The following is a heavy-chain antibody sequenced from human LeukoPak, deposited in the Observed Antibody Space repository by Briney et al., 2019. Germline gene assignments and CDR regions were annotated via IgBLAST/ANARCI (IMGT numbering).Heavy chain of an antibody. CDR1: GGSVSSGSYY. CDR3: ARMYYYGSGSYWYYFDY. V-gene: IGHV4-61*01. CDR2: IYYSGST. J-gene: IGHJ4*02. D-gene: IGHD3-10*01. Sequence: PSETLSLTCTVSGGSVSSGSYYWSWIRQPPGKGLEWIGYIYYSGSTNYIPSLKSRVTISVDTSKNQFSLKLSSVTAADTAVYYCARMYYYGSGSYWYYFDYWGQGTLVTVSS.